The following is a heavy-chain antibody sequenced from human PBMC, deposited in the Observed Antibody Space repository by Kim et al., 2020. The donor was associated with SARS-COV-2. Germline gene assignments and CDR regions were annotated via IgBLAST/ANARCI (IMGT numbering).Heavy chain of an antibody. Sequence: GGSLRLSCAASGFTFSSYSMNWVRQAPGKGLEWVSSISSSTSEVYYADSVKGRFTISRDNAKNSVYLQMNSLRAEDTAVYYCARVMTALTRGYYYYALD. CDR1: GFTFSSYS. V-gene: IGHV3-21*01. J-gene: IGHJ6*01. D-gene: IGHD4-17*01. CDR2: ISSSTSEV. CDR3: ARVMTALTRGYYYYALD.